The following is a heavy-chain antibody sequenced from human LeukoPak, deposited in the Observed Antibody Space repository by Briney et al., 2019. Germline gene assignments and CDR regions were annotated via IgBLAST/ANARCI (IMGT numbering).Heavy chain of an antibody. CDR3: ARVPYCSSTTCYTPYFDY. CDR2: ISYDGSNK. J-gene: IGHJ4*02. Sequence: GGSLRLSCAASGFTFSSYGMHWVRQAPGKGLEWVAVISYDGSNKYYADSVKGRFTISRDNSKNTLYLQMNSLRPEDTAVFFCARVPYCSSTTCYTPYFDYWGQGTLVTVSS. V-gene: IGHV3-30*03. D-gene: IGHD2-2*02. CDR1: GFTFSSYG.